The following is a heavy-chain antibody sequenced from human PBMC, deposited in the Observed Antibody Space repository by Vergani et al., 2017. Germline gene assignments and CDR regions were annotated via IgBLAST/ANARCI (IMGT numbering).Heavy chain of an antibody. CDR1: GFTFSDHY. J-gene: IGHJ4*02. Sequence: EVQLVESGGGLVQPGGSLRLSCAASGFTFSDHYMDWVRQAPGKGLEWVGRTRNKANSYATAYAASVKGRFTISRDDSKNTAYLQMNSLKTEDTAVYYCTSAAYSSSWYTFDYWGQGTLVTVSS. D-gene: IGHD6-13*01. CDR2: TRNKANSYAT. V-gene: IGHV3-72*01. CDR3: TSAAYSSSWYTFDY.